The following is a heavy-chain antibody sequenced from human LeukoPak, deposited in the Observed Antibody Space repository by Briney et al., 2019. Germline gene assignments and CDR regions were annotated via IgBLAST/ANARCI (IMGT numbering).Heavy chain of an antibody. J-gene: IGHJ4*02. V-gene: IGHV3-21*06. CDR2: ISGSSRYL. Sequence: GGSLRLSCAASGFIFSNYSLNWVRQAPGKRLGCVSSISGSSRYLHYRDSVKGRFTISRDNTKNSLYLQIDSLTADDTAVYYCARVNSGLVVSSEGSWAGSLGFDHWGQGTLVTVSS. D-gene: IGHD1-26*01. CDR1: GFIFSNYS. CDR3: ARVNSGLVVSSEGSWAGSLGFDH.